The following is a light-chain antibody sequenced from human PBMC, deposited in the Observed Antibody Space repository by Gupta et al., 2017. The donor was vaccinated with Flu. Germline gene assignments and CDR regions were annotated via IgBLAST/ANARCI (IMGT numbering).Light chain of an antibody. CDR2: AAS. Sequence: DIQMTQSPSSLSAFVGDRVTISCRASQTVRSFLNWYQQKPGRAPKLLIYAASSWQSGVPTRFSGSGYGTEFTLTISSRQPEDFATYYCQQTDKNPMCSFGQGTKLEIK. CDR3: QQTDKNPMCS. CDR1: QTVRSF. J-gene: IGKJ2*04. V-gene: IGKV1-39*01.